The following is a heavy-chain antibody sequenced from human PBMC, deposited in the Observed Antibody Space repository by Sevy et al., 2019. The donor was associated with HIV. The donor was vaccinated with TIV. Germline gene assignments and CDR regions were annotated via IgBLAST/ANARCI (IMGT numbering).Heavy chain of an antibody. V-gene: IGHV3-33*06. J-gene: IGHJ6*02. CDR2: IGYDGSNK. Sequence: GGSLRLSCAASGFAPSTYGMHWVRQAPGKGLEWVAVIGYDGSNKYYADSMKGRFSISRDNSRNTLFLQMDSLRAEDTAVYYCAKVDVVVPVADYGLDVWGQGTTVTVSS. D-gene: IGHD2-2*01. CDR1: GFAPSTYG. CDR3: AKVDVVVPVADYGLDV.